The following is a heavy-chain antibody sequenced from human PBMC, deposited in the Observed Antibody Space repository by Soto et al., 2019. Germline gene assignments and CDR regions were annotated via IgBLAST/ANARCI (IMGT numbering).Heavy chain of an antibody. J-gene: IGHJ3*01. CDR2: ISHSGTS. V-gene: IGHV4-4*02. CDR3: ARVVLTITRGAFDA. Sequence: QVQLQESGPGLVKTSVTLSLTCAVSGGSISSSHWWTWVRQSPGKGLEYIGEISHSGTSNSNPSLKSRVTLSVDKSKNLFSLTLTSVTAADTAVYYCARVVLTITRGAFDAWGQGTLVIVSS. CDR1: GGSISSSHW. D-gene: IGHD3-9*01.